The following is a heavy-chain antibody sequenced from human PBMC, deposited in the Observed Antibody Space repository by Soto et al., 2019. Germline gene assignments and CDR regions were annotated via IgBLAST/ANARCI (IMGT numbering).Heavy chain of an antibody. J-gene: IGHJ4*02. Sequence: QMQLQESGPGLVQASQTLSLTCSVTGGSVTGGRYYWTWLRQVPGKGLEWIGNIEYTGSASYNPSIKGRLTVTVYTSYNRSPLILTSVHAADAAFSYFGGDLSGYNCCRARHFDYWGQGTLVTVSS. V-gene: IGHV4-31*03. D-gene: IGHD5-12*01. CDR2: IEYTGSA. CDR3: GGDLSGYNCCRARHFDY. CDR1: GGSVTGGRYY.